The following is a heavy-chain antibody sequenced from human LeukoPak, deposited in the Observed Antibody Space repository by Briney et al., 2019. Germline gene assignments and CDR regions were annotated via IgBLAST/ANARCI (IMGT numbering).Heavy chain of an antibody. V-gene: IGHV3-7*03. J-gene: IGHJ4*02. CDR2: IKQDGSAK. D-gene: IGHD3-10*01. Sequence: PGGSLRLSCAASGFTVSTNYMTWIRQAPGKGLEWVANIKQDGSAKYYVDSVKGRFTISRDNSKNTLYLQMNSLRAEDTAVYYCAKDAIYGSGSYHDYWGQGTLVTVSS. CDR1: GFTVSTNY. CDR3: AKDAIYGSGSYHDY.